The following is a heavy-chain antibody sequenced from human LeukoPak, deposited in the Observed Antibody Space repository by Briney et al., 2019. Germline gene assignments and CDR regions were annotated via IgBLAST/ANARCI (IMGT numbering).Heavy chain of an antibody. J-gene: IGHJ4*02. CDR3: AKESFDIYGPRFDY. CDR1: GIILSDHG. D-gene: IGHD5-18*01. CDR2: IRYDGSNK. V-gene: IGHV3-30*02. Sequence: GGSLRLSCVVSGIILSDHGMHWVRQAPGKGLEWVAFIRYDGSNKYYVDSVKGRFILSRDISKNTLYLHMDSLRPEDTAVYYCAKESFDIYGPRFDYWGQGTQVTVSS.